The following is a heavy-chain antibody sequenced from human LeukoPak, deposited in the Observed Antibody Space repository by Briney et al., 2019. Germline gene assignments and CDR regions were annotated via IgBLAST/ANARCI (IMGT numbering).Heavy chain of an antibody. Sequence: ASVKVSCKASGYTFTGYYMHWLRQAPGQGLEWMGWINPNSGGTNYAQKFQGRVTMTRDTSISTAYMELSRLRSDDTAVYYCARVFIYCSGGSCYCGYWGQGTLVTVSS. CDR1: GYTFTGYY. J-gene: IGHJ4*02. V-gene: IGHV1-2*02. CDR2: INPNSGGT. D-gene: IGHD2-15*01. CDR3: ARVFIYCSGGSCYCGY.